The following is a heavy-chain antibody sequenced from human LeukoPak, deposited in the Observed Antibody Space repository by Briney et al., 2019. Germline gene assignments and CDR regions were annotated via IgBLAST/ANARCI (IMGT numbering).Heavy chain of an antibody. J-gene: IGHJ6*02. V-gene: IGHV3-33*08. CDR1: GFTFSSYG. CDR2: IWYDGSNK. CDR3: ARDLSLRSYDFWSGYYTAGHNYYYYGMDV. D-gene: IGHD3-3*01. Sequence: PGRSLRLSCAASGFTFSSYGMHWVRQAPGKGLEWVAVIWYDGSNKYYADSVKGRFTISRDNSKNTLYLQMNSLRAEDTAVYYCARDLSLRSYDFWSGYYTAGHNYYYYGMDVWGQGTTVTVSS.